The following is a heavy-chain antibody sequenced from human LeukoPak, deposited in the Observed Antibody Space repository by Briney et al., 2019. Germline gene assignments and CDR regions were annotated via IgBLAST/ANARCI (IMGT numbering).Heavy chain of an antibody. Sequence: PSETLSLTCTVSGGSISSYYWSWIRQPAGKGLEWIGSIYHSGSTYYNPSLKSRVTISVDTSKNQFSLKLSSVTAADTAVYYCARGGRQWLGEGDDYWGQGTLVTVSS. CDR1: GGSISSYY. CDR3: ARGGRQWLGEGDDY. V-gene: IGHV4-4*07. D-gene: IGHD6-19*01. CDR2: IYHSGST. J-gene: IGHJ4*02.